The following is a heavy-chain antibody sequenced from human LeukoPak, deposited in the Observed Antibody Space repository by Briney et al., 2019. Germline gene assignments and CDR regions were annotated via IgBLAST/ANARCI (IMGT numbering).Heavy chain of an antibody. CDR3: ASSLLWVDAFDI. CDR1: GFTFSDCA. V-gene: IGHV3-23*01. D-gene: IGHD3-10*01. Sequence: PGGSLRLSCAASGFTFSDCAMNWVRQAPGKGLEWVSAVSGSGGTTYYADSVKGRFTISRDNSKNSLYLQMNSLRAEDTAVYYCASSLLWVDAFDIWGQGTMVTVSS. CDR2: VSGSGGTT. J-gene: IGHJ3*02.